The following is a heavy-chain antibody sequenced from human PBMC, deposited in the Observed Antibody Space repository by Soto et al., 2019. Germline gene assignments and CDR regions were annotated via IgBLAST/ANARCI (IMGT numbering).Heavy chain of an antibody. V-gene: IGHV3-66*01. Sequence: GGSLRLSCAASGFTVSSNYMSWVRQAPGKGLEWVSVIYSGGSTYYADSVKGRFTISRDNSKNTLYLQMNSLRAEDTAVYYCARVAGYDFWSGSLRYFDYWGQGTLVTVSS. CDR3: ARVAGYDFWSGSLRYFDY. J-gene: IGHJ4*02. CDR1: GFTVSSNY. CDR2: IYSGGST. D-gene: IGHD3-3*01.